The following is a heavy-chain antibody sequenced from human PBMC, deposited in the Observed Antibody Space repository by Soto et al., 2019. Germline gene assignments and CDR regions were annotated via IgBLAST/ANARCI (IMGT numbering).Heavy chain of an antibody. D-gene: IGHD2-15*01. Sequence: QVQLVESGGGVVQPGRSLRLSCAASGFTFSSYGMHWVRQAPGKGLEWVAVISYDGSNKYYADSVKGRFTISRDNSKNALYLQMNSRGAEETAVYYCAKDYTYCSGGSCYTFPTYMDVWGKGTTVTVSS. V-gene: IGHV3-30*18. CDR3: AKDYTYCSGGSCYTFPTYMDV. J-gene: IGHJ6*03. CDR2: ISYDGSNK. CDR1: GFTFSSYG.